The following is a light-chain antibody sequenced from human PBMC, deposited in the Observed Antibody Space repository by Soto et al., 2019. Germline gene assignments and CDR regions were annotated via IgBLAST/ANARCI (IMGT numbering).Light chain of an antibody. CDR2: DAS. CDR3: QQYNSPYT. Sequence: DIQMTQSPSTLSASVGDRVTITCRASQSISSWLAWYQQKPGKAPKLLIYDASSLESGVPSRFSGSGSGTEFTLTISSLQPDDFATCYCQQYNSPYTFGQGTKLEIK. CDR1: QSISSW. J-gene: IGKJ2*01. V-gene: IGKV1-5*01.